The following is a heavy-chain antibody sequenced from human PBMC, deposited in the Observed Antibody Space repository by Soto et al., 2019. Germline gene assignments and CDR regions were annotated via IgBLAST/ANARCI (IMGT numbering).Heavy chain of an antibody. J-gene: IGHJ4*02. CDR3: ARGIDYGDFDY. D-gene: IGHD4-17*01. Sequence: GGSLRLSCAASGFTFSSYSMNWVRQAPGKGLEWVSSISSSRSYIYYADSVKGRFTISRENAKNSLYLQMNSLRAEDTAVYYCARGIDYGDFDYWGQGTLVTVSS. CDR2: ISSSRSYI. CDR1: GFTFSSYS. V-gene: IGHV3-21*01.